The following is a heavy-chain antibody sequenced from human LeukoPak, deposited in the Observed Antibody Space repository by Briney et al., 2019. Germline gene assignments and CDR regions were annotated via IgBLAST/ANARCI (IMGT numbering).Heavy chain of an antibody. CDR2: ISSSGSTI. CDR3: AKGSYYYGSGSFHWFDP. D-gene: IGHD3-10*01. CDR1: GFTFSDYY. V-gene: IGHV3-11*04. Sequence: GSLRLSCAASGFTFSDYYMSWIRQAPGKGLEWVSYISSSGSTIYYADSVKGRFTISRDNAKNSLYLQMNSLRAEDTAMYYCAKGSYYYGSGSFHWFDPRGQGALVTVSS. J-gene: IGHJ5*02.